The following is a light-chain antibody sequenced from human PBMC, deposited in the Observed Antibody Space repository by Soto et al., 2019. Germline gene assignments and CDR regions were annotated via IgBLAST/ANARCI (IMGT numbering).Light chain of an antibody. V-gene: IGKV3-20*01. CDR3: QQYGSSPPIT. J-gene: IGKJ5*01. CDR2: GAS. Sequence: EIVMTQSPATLSVSPGERATLSCRASQSVSRNLAWYQQKPGQAPRLLSYGASTRATGIPDRFSGRGSGTDFTLTISRLEPEDFAVYYCQQYGSSPPITFGQGTRLEIK. CDR1: QSVSRN.